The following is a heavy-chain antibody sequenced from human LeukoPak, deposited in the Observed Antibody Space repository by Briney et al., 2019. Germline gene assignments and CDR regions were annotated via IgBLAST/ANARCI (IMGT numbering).Heavy chain of an antibody. V-gene: IGHV4-59*08. CDR3: ARHDDPNWSDGAAFDI. D-gene: IGHD1-20*01. J-gene: IGHJ3*02. CDR2: IYYSGST. Sequence: PSETLSLTCTVSGGSISSYYWSWIRQPPGKGLEWIGYIYYSGSTNYNPSLKSRVTISVDTSKNQFSLKLSSVTAADTAVYYCARHDDPNWSDGAAFDIWGQGTMVTVSS. CDR1: GGSISSYY.